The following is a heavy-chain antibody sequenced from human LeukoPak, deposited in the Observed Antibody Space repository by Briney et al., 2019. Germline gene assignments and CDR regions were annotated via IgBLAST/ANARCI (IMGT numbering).Heavy chain of an antibody. Sequence: PGGSLRLSCAASGFTFSSYSMNWVRQAPGKGLEWVSYISSSSSTIYYADSVKGRFTISRDNAKNSLYLQMNSLRAEDTAVYYCARVQGETLPTNAFDIWGQGTMVTVSS. CDR2: ISSSSSTI. CDR1: GFTFSSYS. V-gene: IGHV3-48*01. D-gene: IGHD5-12*01. J-gene: IGHJ3*02. CDR3: ARVQGETLPTNAFDI.